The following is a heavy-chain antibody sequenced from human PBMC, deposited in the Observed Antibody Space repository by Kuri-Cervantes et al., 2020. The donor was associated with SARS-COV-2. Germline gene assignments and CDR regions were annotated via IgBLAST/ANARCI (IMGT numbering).Heavy chain of an antibody. D-gene: IGHD5-18*01. CDR2: IYSGGST. V-gene: IGHV3-53*01. CDR3: ARLGGVGYSYGLSD. Sequence: GESLKISCAASGFTVSSNYMSWVRQAPGKGLEWVSVIYSGGSTYYADSVKGRFTISRDNAKNSLYLQMNSLRAEDTAVYYCARLGGVGYSYGLSDWGQGTLVTVSS. J-gene: IGHJ4*02. CDR1: GFTVSSNY.